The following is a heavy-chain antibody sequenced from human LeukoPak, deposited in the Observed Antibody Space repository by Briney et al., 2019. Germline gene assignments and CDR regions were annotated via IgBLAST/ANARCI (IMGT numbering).Heavy chain of an antibody. J-gene: IGHJ4*02. CDR2: IWHDGSHK. D-gene: IGHD3-10*01. CDR3: ARDIFGSGSYPDY. CDR1: GIAFNTYA. Sequence: PGRSLRLSCEASGIAFNTYAMHWVRQAPGKGLEWVTLIWHDGSHKFYIDSVRGRFTISRDNSKNTVYLQMNGLRAEDTAVYYCARDIFGSGSYPDYWGQGTLVAVSS. V-gene: IGHV3-33*01.